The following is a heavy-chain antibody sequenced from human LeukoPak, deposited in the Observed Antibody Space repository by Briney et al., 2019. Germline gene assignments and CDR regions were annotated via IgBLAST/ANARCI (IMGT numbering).Heavy chain of an antibody. D-gene: IGHD3-10*01. V-gene: IGHV1-2*02. Sequence: ASVKVSCKASGYTFTGYYMYWVRQAPGQGLEWMGWINPNSGGTIYAQKFQGRVTMTRDTSISTAYMELSRLRSDDTAVYYCARLPYTMVRGVDDAFDIWGQGTMVTVSS. J-gene: IGHJ3*02. CDR1: GYTFTGYY. CDR3: ARLPYTMVRGVDDAFDI. CDR2: INPNSGGT.